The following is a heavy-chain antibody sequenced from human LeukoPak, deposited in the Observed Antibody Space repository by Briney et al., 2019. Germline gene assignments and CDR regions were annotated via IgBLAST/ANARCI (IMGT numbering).Heavy chain of an antibody. CDR2: IYTSGST. J-gene: IGHJ5*02. CDR3: ARGSSTSFDP. CDR1: GGSISSGSYY. Sequence: SQTLSLTCTVSGGSISSGSYYWSWIQQPAGKGLEWIGRIYTSGSTNYNPSLKSRVTISVDTSKNQFSLKLSSVTAADTAVYYCARGSSTSFDPWGQGTLVTVSS. D-gene: IGHD2-2*01. V-gene: IGHV4-61*02.